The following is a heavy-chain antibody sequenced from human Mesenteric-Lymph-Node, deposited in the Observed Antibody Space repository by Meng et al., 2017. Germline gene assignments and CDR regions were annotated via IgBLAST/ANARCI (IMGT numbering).Heavy chain of an antibody. Sequence: ASVKVSCKASGGTFSSYAISWVRQAPGQGLEWMGWMNPNSGNTGYAQKFQGRVTITRNTSISTAYMELSSLRSEDTAVYYCASRFQTYDSSAFDIWGQGTMVTVSS. J-gene: IGHJ3*02. V-gene: IGHV1-8*03. CDR3: ASRFQTYDSSAFDI. D-gene: IGHD3-22*01. CDR2: MNPNSGNT. CDR1: GGTFSSYA.